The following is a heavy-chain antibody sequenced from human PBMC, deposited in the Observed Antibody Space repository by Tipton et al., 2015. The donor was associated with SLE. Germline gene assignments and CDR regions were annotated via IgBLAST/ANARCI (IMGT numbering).Heavy chain of an antibody. J-gene: IGHJ4*02. Sequence: TLSLTCIVSGASISGRSWSWIRQAPGKGLEWIGYVDSTDNTNYNPSLKSRVTISVDTSKNQFSLKLSSVTAADTAVYYCADSSTVTPPYWGQGTLVTVSS. D-gene: IGHD4-17*01. CDR2: VDSTDNT. CDR3: ADSSTVTPPY. V-gene: IGHV4-4*08. CDR1: GASISGRS.